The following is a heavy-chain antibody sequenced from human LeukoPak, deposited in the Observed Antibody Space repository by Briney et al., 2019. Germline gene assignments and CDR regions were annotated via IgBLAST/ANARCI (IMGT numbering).Heavy chain of an antibody. CDR3: ARLLKNYSSGWFDY. D-gene: IGHD6-19*01. V-gene: IGHV4-59*01. J-gene: IGHJ4*02. CDR1: GGSISSYY. CDR2: IYYSGST. Sequence: SETLSLTCTVSGGSISSYYWSWIRQPPGKGLEWIGYIYYSGSTNYNPSLKGRVTISVDTSKNQFSLKLSSVTAADTAVYYCARLLKNYSSGWFDYWGQGTLVTVSS.